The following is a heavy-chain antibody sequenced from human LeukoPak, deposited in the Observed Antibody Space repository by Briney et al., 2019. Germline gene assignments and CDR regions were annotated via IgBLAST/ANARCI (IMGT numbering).Heavy chain of an antibody. CDR2: IYYSGST. CDR1: GVSISSSSYY. Sequence: PSETLSLTCTVSGVSISSSSYYWGWIRQPPGKGLEWIGSIYYSGSTYYNPSLKRRVTISVDTSKNQFSLKLSSVTAADTAVYYCARLDTHAVGGVIANYWGQGTLVTVSS. V-gene: IGHV4-39*01. J-gene: IGHJ4*02. CDR3: ARLDTHAVGGVIANY. D-gene: IGHD3-16*02.